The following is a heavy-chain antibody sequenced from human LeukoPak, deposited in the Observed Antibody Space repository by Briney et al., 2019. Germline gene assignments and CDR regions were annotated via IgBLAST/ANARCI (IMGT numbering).Heavy chain of an antibody. CDR1: GFTFSSYA. D-gene: IGHD3-22*01. V-gene: IGHV3-30-3*01. CDR2: ISYDGSNK. Sequence: GGSLRLSCAASGFTFSSYAMHWVRQAPGKGLEWVAVISYDGSNKYYADSVKGRFTISRDNSKNTLYLQMNSLRADDTAVYYCAKETYYYDSSGYYYYFDSWGQGTLVTVSS. J-gene: IGHJ4*02. CDR3: AKETYYYDSSGYYYYFDS.